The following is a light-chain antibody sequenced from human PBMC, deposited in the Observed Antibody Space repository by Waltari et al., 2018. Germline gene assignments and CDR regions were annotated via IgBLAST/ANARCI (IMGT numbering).Light chain of an antibody. CDR2: QDT. V-gene: IGLV3-1*01. J-gene: IGLJ2*01. CDR3: QAWDSRTYVV. Sequence: SYELTQQPSLSVSPGQTATITCSGDKLEDKYVSWYQQRPGQSPVLVIFQDTRRPSGIPERFSGSSSGNTATLTISGTQTLDEADYYCQAWDSRTYVVFGGGTKVTVL. CDR1: KLEDKY.